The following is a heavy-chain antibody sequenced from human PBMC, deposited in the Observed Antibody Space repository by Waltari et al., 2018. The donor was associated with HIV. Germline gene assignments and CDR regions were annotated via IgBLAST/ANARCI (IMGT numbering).Heavy chain of an antibody. CDR1: GGSITSYY. CDR3: ARDLVVAAAEGFDP. V-gene: IGHV4-59*01. CDR2: IYYSGRT. Sequence: QVELQESGPGLVKPSETLSLTCTVSGGSITSYYWSWIRQSPGLGREWIGHIYYSGRTTYNPSLKGRVIMSLDTSKNHISLNLRSLSAADTAVYYCARDLVVAAAEGFDPWGQGILVTVSS. D-gene: IGHD2-15*01. J-gene: IGHJ5*02.